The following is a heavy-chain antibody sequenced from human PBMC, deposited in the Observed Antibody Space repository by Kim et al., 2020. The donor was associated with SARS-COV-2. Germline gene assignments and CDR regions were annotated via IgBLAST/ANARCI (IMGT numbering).Heavy chain of an antibody. Sequence: SETLSLTCAVSGGSISSSYWWTWVRQSPLKRLEWVGEIYHGGSTNYNPSLNSRVTISVDKSKNHFSLKLNSVTVADTAVYYCARSLGASRPGNYGMDVWGQGTTVTVSS. V-gene: IGHV4-4*02. D-gene: IGHD1-26*01. CDR3: ARSLGASRPGNYGMDV. CDR2: IYHGGST. J-gene: IGHJ6*02. CDR1: GGSISSSYW.